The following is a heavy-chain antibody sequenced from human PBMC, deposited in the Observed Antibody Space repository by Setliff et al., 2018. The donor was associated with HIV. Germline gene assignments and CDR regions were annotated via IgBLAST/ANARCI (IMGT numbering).Heavy chain of an antibody. V-gene: IGHV3-33*08. CDR3: ARDPRIVTPEGVAGGP. J-gene: IGHJ5*02. CDR2: IWYDGSNK. Sequence: LSCAASGFTFSSYGMHWVRQAPGKGLEWVAVIWYDGSNKYYAQSVKGRFTISRDNSKNTLYLQMDSLRAEDTAVYYCARDPRIVTPEGVAGGPWGQGTLVTVSS. CDR1: GFTFSSYG. D-gene: IGHD3-10*01.